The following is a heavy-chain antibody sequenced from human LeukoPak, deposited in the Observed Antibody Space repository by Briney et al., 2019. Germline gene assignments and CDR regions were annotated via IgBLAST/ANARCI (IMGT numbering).Heavy chain of an antibody. D-gene: IGHD2-15*01. J-gene: IGHJ4*02. CDR1: GFTFSSYA. Sequence: SGGSLRLSCSASGFTFSSYAMHWVRQAPGKGLEYVSAISSNGGSTYYADSVQGRFTISRDNSKSTLCLQMNSLRAEDTAVYYCAKQLGYCSDGSCYFPYWGQGTLVTVSS. V-gene: IGHV3-64*04. CDR3: AKQLGYCSDGSCYFPY. CDR2: ISSNGGST.